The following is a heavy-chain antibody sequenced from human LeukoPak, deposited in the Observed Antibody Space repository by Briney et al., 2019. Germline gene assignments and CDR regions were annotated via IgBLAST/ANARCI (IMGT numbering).Heavy chain of an antibody. CDR3: ASHPVQLERPSSFDP. CDR2: IYYSGST. Sequence: SETLTLTCTVSGGSISSYYWSWIRQPPGKGLEWIGYIYYSGSTNYNPSLKSRVTISVDTSKNQFSLKLSSVTAADTAVYYCASHPVQLERPSSFDPWGQGTMVTVSS. J-gene: IGHJ5*02. CDR1: GGSISSYY. V-gene: IGHV4-59*08. D-gene: IGHD1-1*01.